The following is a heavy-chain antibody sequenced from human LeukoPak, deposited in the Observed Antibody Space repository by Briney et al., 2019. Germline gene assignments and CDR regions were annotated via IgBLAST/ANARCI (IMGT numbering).Heavy chain of an antibody. CDR1: GGSISSYY. J-gene: IGHJ3*02. CDR3: ARPHSSYYYDSSGPLGAFDI. CDR2: IYYSGST. Sequence: PSETLSLTCTVSGGSISSYYWSWIRQPPGKGLEWIGYIYYSGSTNYNPSLKSRVTISVDTSKNQFSLKLSSVTAADTAVYYCARPHSSYYYDSSGPLGAFDIWGQGTMVTVSS. V-gene: IGHV4-59*08. D-gene: IGHD3-22*01.